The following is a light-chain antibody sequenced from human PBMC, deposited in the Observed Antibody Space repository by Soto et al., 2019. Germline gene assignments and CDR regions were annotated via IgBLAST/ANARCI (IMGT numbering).Light chain of an antibody. Sequence: QSVLTQPPSVSEAPGQRVTISCTGSSSNIGAGYDVQWYQQLPGTAPRLLIYHNTNRPSGVPDRFSGSKSGASGSLAITGLQAEDEADYYCQSYDSSLSVLVFGGGTKLPS. CDR3: QSYDSSLSVLV. V-gene: IGLV1-40*01. J-gene: IGLJ2*01. CDR2: HNT. CDR1: SSNIGAGYD.